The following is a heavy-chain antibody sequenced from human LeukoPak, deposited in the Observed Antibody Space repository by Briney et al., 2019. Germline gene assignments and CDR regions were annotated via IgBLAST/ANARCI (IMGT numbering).Heavy chain of an antibody. CDR2: ISSSGSTI. J-gene: IGHJ3*02. CDR1: GFTFSDYY. CDR3: ARDHSRSRAFDI. V-gene: IGHV3-11*01. Sequence: GSLRLSCAASGFTFSDYYMSWIRQAPGKGLEWVSYISSSGSTIYYADSVKGRFTISRDNAKNSLYLQMNSLRAEDTAVYYCARDHSRSRAFDIWGQGTMVTVSS. D-gene: IGHD3-3*01.